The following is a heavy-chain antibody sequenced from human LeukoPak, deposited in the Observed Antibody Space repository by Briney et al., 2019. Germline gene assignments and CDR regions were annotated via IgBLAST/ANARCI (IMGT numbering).Heavy chain of an antibody. Sequence: PGGSLRLSCAASGFTFSSYSMNWVRQAPGKGLEWVSSISGSSTYIYSTDSVKGRFTISRDNAKNSLYLRMNSLRAEDTAVYYCARSTRISWSSFDYWGQGTLVTVSS. CDR3: ARSTRISWSSFDY. CDR2: ISGSSTYI. V-gene: IGHV3-21*01. J-gene: IGHJ4*02. CDR1: GFTFSSYS.